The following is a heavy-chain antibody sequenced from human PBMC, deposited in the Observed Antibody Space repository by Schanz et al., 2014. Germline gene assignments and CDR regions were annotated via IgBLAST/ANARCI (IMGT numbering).Heavy chain of an antibody. CDR3: ARSAGRDFWSGYYTRFDY. Sequence: QVQLVQSGAEVKKPGASVKVSCKASGYTFTSYGISWVRQAPGQGLEWMGWISAYNGNTKYPQKLQGRVTMTTDTSTSTVYMALRSLRSDDTAVYYCARSAGRDFWSGYYTRFDYWGQGTLVTVSS. J-gene: IGHJ4*02. D-gene: IGHD3-3*01. CDR2: ISAYNGNT. V-gene: IGHV1-18*01. CDR1: GYTFTSYG.